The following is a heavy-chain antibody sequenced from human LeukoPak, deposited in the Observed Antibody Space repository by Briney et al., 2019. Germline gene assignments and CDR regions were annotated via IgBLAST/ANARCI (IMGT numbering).Heavy chain of an antibody. J-gene: IGHJ5*02. Sequence: SETLSLTCAVYGGCLSNYYWSWIRQPPGKGLEWIGEINHSGSTKFNPSLKSRVTILVDMSKSQFSLELRSVTAADTAVYYCARGPASGSDFAWFDPWGQGTLVTVSS. D-gene: IGHD3-10*01. CDR1: GGCLSNYY. V-gene: IGHV4-34*01. CDR2: INHSGST. CDR3: ARGPASGSDFAWFDP.